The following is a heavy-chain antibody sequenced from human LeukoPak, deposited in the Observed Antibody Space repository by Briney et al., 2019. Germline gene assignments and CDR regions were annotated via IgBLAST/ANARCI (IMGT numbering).Heavy chain of an antibody. V-gene: IGHV3-30*02. CDR2: IRYDEAHK. CDR3: AKAYCGSTVCYGGGKIAY. Sequence: GGSLRLSCAASGFTFIYWVRQAPGKGPEWGAFIRYDEAHKYYADSVEGRFTISRNNSKNTLYLEITCLRPEHTAVSYCAKAYCGSTVCYGGGKIAYWGQGTLVTVSS. J-gene: IGHJ4*02. D-gene: IGHD2-2*01. CDR1: GFTFI.